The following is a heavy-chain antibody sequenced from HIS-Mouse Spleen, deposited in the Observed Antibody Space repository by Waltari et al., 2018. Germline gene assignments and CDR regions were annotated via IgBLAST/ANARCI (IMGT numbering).Heavy chain of an antibody. CDR3: AKDLARKDSGYDAFDI. Sequence: QVQLVESGGVVVQPGWSLRLSCAASGFPFRSCGMHWVRQAPGKGREWVAVIWYEGSNKYYADSVKGRFTISRDNSKNTLYLQMNSLRAEDTAVYYCAKDLARKDSGYDAFDIWGQGTMVTVSS. V-gene: IGHV3-33*06. CDR2: IWYEGSNK. J-gene: IGHJ3*02. D-gene: IGHD5-12*01. CDR1: GFPFRSCG.